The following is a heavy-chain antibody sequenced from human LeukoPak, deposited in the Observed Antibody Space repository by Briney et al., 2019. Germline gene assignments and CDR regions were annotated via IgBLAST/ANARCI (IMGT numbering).Heavy chain of an antibody. CDR3: AKWVGTLGSLNY. V-gene: IGHV3-48*04. CDR1: GFTFSSYS. D-gene: IGHD4-23*01. J-gene: IGHJ4*02. CDR2: ISSVSNAI. Sequence: GGSLRLSCAASGFTFSSYSMNWVRRAPGKGLEWLAYISSVSNAIYYADSVRGRFTISRDNAKNSLYLQMNSLRAEDTAVYYCAKWVGTLGSLNYWGQGTLVTVSS.